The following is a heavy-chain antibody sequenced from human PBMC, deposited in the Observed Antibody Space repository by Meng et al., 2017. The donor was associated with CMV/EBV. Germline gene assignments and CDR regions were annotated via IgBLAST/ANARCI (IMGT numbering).Heavy chain of an antibody. CDR1: TFSSYS. V-gene: IGHV3-21*01. Sequence: TFSSYSMNWVRQAPGKGLEWVSSIRSSSSYIYYADSVKGRFTISRDNAKNSLYLQMNSLRAEDTAVYYCARDAYHYDFWSDRTSIDYWGQGTLVTVSS. CDR2: IRSSSSYI. CDR3: ARDAYHYDFWSDRTSIDY. D-gene: IGHD3-3*01. J-gene: IGHJ4*02.